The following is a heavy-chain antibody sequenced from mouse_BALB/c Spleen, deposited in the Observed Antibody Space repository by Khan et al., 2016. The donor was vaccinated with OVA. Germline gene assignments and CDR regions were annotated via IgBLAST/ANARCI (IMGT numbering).Heavy chain of an antibody. D-gene: IGHD1-1*01. CDR2: INPHIGET. V-gene: IGHV1-20*02. CDR1: GYSFTGYF. CDR3: ARIYGSDFDY. J-gene: IGHJ2*01. Sequence: VQLKQSGPELVKPGASVKISCKASGYSFTGYFMNWVMQSHGKSLEWIVRINPHIGETFYNQKFKGKATLTVDESSSTAHMELRSLASEDSAVYYCARIYGSDFDYWGQGTPLTVSS.